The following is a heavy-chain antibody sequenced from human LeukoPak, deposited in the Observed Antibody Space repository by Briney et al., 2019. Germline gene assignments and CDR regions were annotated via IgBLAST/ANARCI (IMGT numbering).Heavy chain of an antibody. J-gene: IGHJ4*02. CDR2: IYYSGST. D-gene: IGHD6-13*01. V-gene: IGHV4-39*01. CDR3: ARQGRQLVPFDY. Sequence: PSETLSLTCTVSGGSISSSSYYWGWIRQPPGKGLEWIGSIYYSGSTYYNPSLKSRVTISVDTSKNQFSLKLSSVTAADTAVYYCARQGRQLVPFDYWGQGTLVTASS. CDR1: GGSISSSSYY.